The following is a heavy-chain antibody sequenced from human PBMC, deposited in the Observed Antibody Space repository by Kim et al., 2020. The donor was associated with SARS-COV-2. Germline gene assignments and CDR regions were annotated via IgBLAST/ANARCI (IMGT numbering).Heavy chain of an antibody. Sequence: GGSLRLSVATSVCFFFSYDFICFFFFLFFFLEWLSFITKNSATIYYADSVRGRFTISRDNAKNSLSLQMDSLRDEDTGLYYCVRHRWGGAFDMWGQGTMVTVSS. J-gene: IGHJ3*02. V-gene: IGHV3-48*02. CDR3: VRHRWGGAFDM. CDR2: ITKNSATI. CDR1: VCFFFSYD. D-gene: IGHD3-16*01.